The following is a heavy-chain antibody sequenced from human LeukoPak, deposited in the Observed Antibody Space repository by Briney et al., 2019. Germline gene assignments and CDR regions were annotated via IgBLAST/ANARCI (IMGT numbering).Heavy chain of an antibody. V-gene: IGHV3-23*01. CDR2: SAACT. J-gene: IGHJ3*01. Sequence: GGSLRLSCAASGFTFGSYAISWVRQAPGKGLEWVSSSAACTDYADSVKGRFTISRDNSKNTLFLQMNSLRAEDTDIYYCAKSWRHYNSIGYYAFDVWGQGTMVTVSS. D-gene: IGHD3-22*01. CDR3: AKSWRHYNSIGYYAFDV. CDR1: GFTFGSYA.